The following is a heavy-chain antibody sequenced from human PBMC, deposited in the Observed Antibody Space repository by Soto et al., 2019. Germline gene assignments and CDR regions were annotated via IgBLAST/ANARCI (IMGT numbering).Heavy chain of an antibody. CDR2: VNPDTGVA. CDR3: ARDPIRGGVPYFFDF. D-gene: IGHD3-16*01. V-gene: IGHV1-2*02. CDR1: GYTFTDYF. Sequence: ASVKVSCKASGYTFTDYFVHWVRLAPGQGLEWMGWVNPDTGVATFPRKFQGRVTVTRDASINTDYMELTHLTSEDTGIYYCARDPIRGGVPYFFDFWGRGTQVTVSS. J-gene: IGHJ4*02.